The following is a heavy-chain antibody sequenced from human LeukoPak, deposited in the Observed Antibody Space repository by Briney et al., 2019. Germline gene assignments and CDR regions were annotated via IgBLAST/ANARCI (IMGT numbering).Heavy chain of an antibody. D-gene: IGHD3-22*01. V-gene: IGHV3-30*18. CDR3: AKDGVYYYDSSGYSRPNYYYYYMDV. Sequence: PGGSLRLSCAASGFTFSSYGMHWVRQAPGKGLEWVAVISYDGSNKYYADSVKGRFTISRDNSKNTLYLQMNSLRAEDTAVYYCAKDGVYYYDSSGYSRPNYYYYYMDVWGKGTTATVSS. CDR2: ISYDGSNK. CDR1: GFTFSSYG. J-gene: IGHJ6*03.